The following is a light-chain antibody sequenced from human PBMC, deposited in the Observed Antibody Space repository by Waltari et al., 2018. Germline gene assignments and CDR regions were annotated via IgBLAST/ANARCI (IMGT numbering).Light chain of an antibody. Sequence: QSALSQPASVSGSPGQSITISCTGTSSDVGGFNHVSWYQQLPGKVPKLIIFDVTSRPSGVSSRFSGYKSDNPASLTISGLQADDEAEYFCGSYVSSSTFVFGSGTKVTVL. J-gene: IGLJ1*01. CDR3: GSYVSSSTFV. CDR1: SSDVGGFNH. V-gene: IGLV2-14*03. CDR2: DVT.